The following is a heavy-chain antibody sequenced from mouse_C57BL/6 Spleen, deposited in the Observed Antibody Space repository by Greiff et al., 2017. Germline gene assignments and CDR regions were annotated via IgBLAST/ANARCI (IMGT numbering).Heavy chain of an antibody. D-gene: IGHD2-4*01. CDR3: ATGMIREGWFAY. V-gene: IGHV3-1*01. J-gene: IGHJ3*01. CDR2: IRYGGGT. Sequence: DVQLQESGPGMVKPSQSLSLTCTVTGYSFTSDCVCHWIRHFPGSILWWVDYIRYGGGTNYNPALKNRISITHDTSKNHVFQKLNSVTTDDTATYYCATGMIREGWFAYWGQGTLVTVSA. CDR1: GYSFTSDCV.